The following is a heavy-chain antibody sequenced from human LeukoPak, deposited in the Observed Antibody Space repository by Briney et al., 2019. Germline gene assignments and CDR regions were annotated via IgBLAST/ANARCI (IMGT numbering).Heavy chain of an antibody. CDR1: GFTFSSFA. CDR3: ARGRQYYDSSGYYRY. J-gene: IGHJ4*02. V-gene: IGHV4-34*01. CDR2: INHSGST. Sequence: PGGSLRLSCAASGFTFSSFAMNWVRQPPGKGLEWIGEINHSGSTNYNPSLKSRVTISVDTSKNQFSLKLSSVTAADTAVYYCARGRQYYDSSGYYRYWGQGTLVTVSS. D-gene: IGHD3-22*01.